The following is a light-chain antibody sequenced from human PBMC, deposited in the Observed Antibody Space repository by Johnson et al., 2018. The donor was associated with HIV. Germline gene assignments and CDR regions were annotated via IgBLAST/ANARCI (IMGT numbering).Light chain of an antibody. J-gene: IGLJ1*01. CDR3: GTWDSSLRAYV. Sequence: QPVLTQPPSVSAAPGQKVTISCSGSSSNIGKNYVSWYQQLPGTAPKLIIYDNNKRPSGLPDRFSGSKSGTSATLGITGLQPGDEAGYYCGTWDSSLRAYVFGTGTKVTVL. CDR1: SSNIGKNY. V-gene: IGLV1-51*01. CDR2: DNN.